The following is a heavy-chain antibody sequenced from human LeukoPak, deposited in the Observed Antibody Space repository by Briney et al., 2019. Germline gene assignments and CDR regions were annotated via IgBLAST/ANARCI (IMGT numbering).Heavy chain of an antibody. CDR1: GYTFTSYD. CDR3: ARGTAMEPEYYFDY. D-gene: IGHD5-18*01. J-gene: IGHJ4*02. CDR2: MNPNSGNT. Sequence: ASVKVSCKASGYTFTSYDINWVRQATGQGLEWMGWMNPNSGNTGYAQKFQGRVTMTRNTSISTAYMELSSLRSDDTAVYYCARGTAMEPEYYFDYWGQGTLVTVSS. V-gene: IGHV1-8*01.